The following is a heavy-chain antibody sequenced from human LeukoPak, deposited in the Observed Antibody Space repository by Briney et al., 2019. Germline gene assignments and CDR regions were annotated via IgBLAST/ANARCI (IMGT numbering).Heavy chain of an antibody. V-gene: IGHV1-8*03. D-gene: IGHD2-15*01. CDR1: GYTFTSSD. CDR2: MNPNSGNT. CDR3: ASAAATRGWFDP. Sequence: GASVKVSCKASGYTFTSSDINWVRQATGQGLEWMGWMNPNSGNTGYAQKFQGRVTITRNTSIGTAYMELSSLRSEDTAVYYCASAAATRGWFDPWGQGTLVTVSS. J-gene: IGHJ5*02.